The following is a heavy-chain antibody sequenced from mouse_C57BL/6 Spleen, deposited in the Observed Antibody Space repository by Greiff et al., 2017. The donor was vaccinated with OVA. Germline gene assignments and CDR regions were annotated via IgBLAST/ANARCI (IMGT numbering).Heavy chain of an antibody. D-gene: IGHD1-1*01. CDR2: ISGGGGNT. J-gene: IGHJ3*01. Sequence: EVKLVESGGGLVKPGGSLKLSCAASGFTFSSYTMSWVRQTPEKRLEWVATISGGGGNTYYPDSVKGRFTISRDNAKNTLYLQMSSLRSEDTALYYCARQNYGSSPWFAYWGQGTLVTVSA. CDR1: GFTFSSYT. V-gene: IGHV5-9*01. CDR3: ARQNYGSSPWFAY.